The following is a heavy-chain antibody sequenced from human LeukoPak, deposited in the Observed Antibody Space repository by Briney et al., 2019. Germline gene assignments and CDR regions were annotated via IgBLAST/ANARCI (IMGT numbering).Heavy chain of an antibody. CDR2: IYTSGST. CDR1: DASFSTYF. Sequence: SETLSLTCTVSDASFSTYFWNWIRQPAGKGLEWIGRIYTSGSTNYNPSLKSRLTMSVDTSKNQFSLKPSSVTAADTAVYYCARERERERGIAARFFDYWGQGTLVAVSS. CDR3: ARERERERGIAARFFDY. D-gene: IGHD6-6*01. J-gene: IGHJ4*02. V-gene: IGHV4-4*07.